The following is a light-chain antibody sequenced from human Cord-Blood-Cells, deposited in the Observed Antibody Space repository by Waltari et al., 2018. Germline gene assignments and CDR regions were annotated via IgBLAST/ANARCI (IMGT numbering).Light chain of an antibody. CDR1: SGSVSSTSY. CDR3: LVDMGSGIWV. Sequence: QTVVTQEPSLSVSPGGTVTLTCALSSGSVSSTSYVSWYQQSPGQTPRRLGKKENKLSAGVPDRFTGYIGENKAALTMTECQADDGSDYYRLVDMGSGIWVFGGGTKLTVL. J-gene: IGLJ3*02. V-gene: IGLV8-61*01. CDR2: KEN.